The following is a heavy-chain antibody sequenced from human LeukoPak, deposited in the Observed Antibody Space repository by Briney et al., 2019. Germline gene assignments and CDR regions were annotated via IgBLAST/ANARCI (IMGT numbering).Heavy chain of an antibody. Sequence: ASVKVSCKASGYTFTCYGISWVRQAPGQGLEWMGWISAYNGNTNYAQKLQGRVTMTTDTSTSTAYMELRSLRSDDTAVYYCAREGSSSWYQSYYYYMDVWGKGTTVTVSS. CDR1: GYTFTCYG. V-gene: IGHV1-18*01. CDR3: AREGSSSWYQSYYYYMDV. D-gene: IGHD6-13*01. J-gene: IGHJ6*03. CDR2: ISAYNGNT.